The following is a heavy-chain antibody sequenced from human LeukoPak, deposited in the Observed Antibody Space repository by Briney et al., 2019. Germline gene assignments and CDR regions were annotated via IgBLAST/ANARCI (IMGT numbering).Heavy chain of an antibody. J-gene: IGHJ1*01. CDR1: GFTFSTYE. V-gene: IGHV3-48*03. Sequence: GGSVTRSCAASGFTFSTYEMNWVRQAPGKGLEWVSYISSSGSPIYFADAVKGRFTISRDNARNSLYLQMNSLRAEDTAAYYCARGYSSGYYAPFFDRWGQGTLVTVSS. CDR2: ISSSGSPI. D-gene: IGHD3-22*01. CDR3: ARGYSSGYYAPFFDR.